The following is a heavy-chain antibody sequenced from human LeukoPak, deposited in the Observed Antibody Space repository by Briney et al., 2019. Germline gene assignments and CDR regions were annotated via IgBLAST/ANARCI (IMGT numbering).Heavy chain of an antibody. CDR3: ARGVLRYHYGMDV. CDR1: GGSISSGGYS. CDR2: IYYSGST. Sequence: PSETLSLTCTVSGGSISSGGYSWSWIRQHPGKGPEWIGYIYYSGSTYYNPSLKSRVTISVDTSKNQFSLKLSSVTAADTAVYYCARGVLRYHYGMDVWGQGTTVTVSS. D-gene: IGHD3-9*01. J-gene: IGHJ6*02. V-gene: IGHV4-31*03.